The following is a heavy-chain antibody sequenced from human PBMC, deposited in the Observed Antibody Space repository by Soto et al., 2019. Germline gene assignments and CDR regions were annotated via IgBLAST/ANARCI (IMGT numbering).Heavy chain of an antibody. CDR2: TSHDGFSE. Sequence: QVKLVESGGGVVQPGKSLRLSCEVSGFKLSDYGLNWVRQAPGKGLEWVAATSHDGFSENHAESVRGRFTISSDNSKNTVFLQMDSLTSEDTAVYYCASEFRIRGAIISYKYYAMGFWGQGTTVTVSS. CDR3: ASEFRIRGAIISYKYYAMGF. V-gene: IGHV3-30*03. CDR1: GFKLSDYG. J-gene: IGHJ6*02. D-gene: IGHD3-10*01.